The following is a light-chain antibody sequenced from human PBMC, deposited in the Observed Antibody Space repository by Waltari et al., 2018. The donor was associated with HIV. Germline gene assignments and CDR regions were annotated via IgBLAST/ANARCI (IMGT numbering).Light chain of an antibody. CDR1: ELAIQH. CDR3: QAAAPSGTSVA. Sequence: SSDLTQPPSVSVSPGQTASISCSGHELAIQHVNWYQWKAGQAPVLVISRDSERPLGIPERFSGSRSGSLATLTITGVLADDEADYYCQAAAPSGTSVAFGGGTKLTVL. CDR2: RDS. V-gene: IGLV3-25*03. J-gene: IGLJ2*01.